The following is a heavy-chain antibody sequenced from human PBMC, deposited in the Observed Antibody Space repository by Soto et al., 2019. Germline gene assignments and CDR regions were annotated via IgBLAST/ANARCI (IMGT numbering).Heavy chain of an antibody. V-gene: IGHV4-39*01. J-gene: IGHJ5*02. CDR1: GGSISSSFYY. Sequence: SETLSLTCTVSGGSISSSFYYWGWIRQLPGKGLEWIGSIFYSGSTYYNPSPRSRVTIYIDLSKNQFSLKLSSVTAADTAVYYCARHLVVAATTYNWFDLWGQGTLVT. CDR3: ARHLVVAATTYNWFDL. CDR2: IFYSGST. D-gene: IGHD2-15*01.